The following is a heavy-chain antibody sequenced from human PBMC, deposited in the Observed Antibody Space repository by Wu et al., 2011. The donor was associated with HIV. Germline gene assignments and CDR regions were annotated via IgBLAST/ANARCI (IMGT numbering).Heavy chain of an antibody. J-gene: IGHJ1*01. Sequence: QVQLVQSGAEVKKPGSSVKVSCKASGGTFSSYAISWARQAPGQGLEWMGGIIPIFGTANYAQKFQGRVTITTDESTSTAYMELSSLRSEDTAVYYCASPLYCSSTSCYWDFQHWGQGTLVTVSS. V-gene: IGHV1-69*01. CDR1: GGTFSSYA. D-gene: IGHD2-2*01. CDR3: ASPLYCSSTSCYWDFQH. CDR2: IIPIFGTA.